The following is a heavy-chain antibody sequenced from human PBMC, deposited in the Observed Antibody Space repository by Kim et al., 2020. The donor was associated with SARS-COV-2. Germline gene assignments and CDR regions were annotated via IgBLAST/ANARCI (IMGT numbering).Heavy chain of an antibody. Sequence: GESLKISCKGSGYSFTSYWISWVRQMPGKGLEWMGRIDPSDSYTNYSPSFQGHVTISADKSISTAYLQWSSLKASDTAMYYCARQAAGKSDAAHYFDYWGQGTLVTVSS. CDR2: IDPSDSYT. D-gene: IGHD6-13*01. J-gene: IGHJ4*02. CDR3: ARQAAGKSDAAHYFDY. CDR1: GYSFTSYW. V-gene: IGHV5-10-1*01.